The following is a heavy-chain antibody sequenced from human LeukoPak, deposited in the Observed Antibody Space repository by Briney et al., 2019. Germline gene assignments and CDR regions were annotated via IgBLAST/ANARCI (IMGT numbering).Heavy chain of an antibody. CDR3: ARDRCSTSYPSCRAFHV. D-gene: IGHD6-13*01. V-gene: IGHV4-59*01. CDR1: GGSINSYF. Sequence: SETLSLICTVSGGSINSYFWSWIRQPPGKGLEWIGNILDSGSTNYNPSLKSRVTISVDTSKNQFSLKVNSVTAADTAVYYCARDRCSTSYPSCRAFHVWGQGTMVTVSS. CDR2: ILDSGST. J-gene: IGHJ3*01.